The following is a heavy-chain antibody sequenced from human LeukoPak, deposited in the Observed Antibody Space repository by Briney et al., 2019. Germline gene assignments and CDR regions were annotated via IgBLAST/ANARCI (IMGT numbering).Heavy chain of an antibody. CDR3: ARAPPGVWVPRGEYNWFDP. D-gene: IGHD3-16*01. J-gene: IGHJ5*02. CDR1: GGSFS. CDR2: VNHSGGT. V-gene: IGHV4-34*01. Sequence: TPSETLSLTCAVYGGSFSWIRQPPEKGLEWIGEVNHSGGTNYNPSLKSRVSISVDTSKNQFSLKLSSVTAADTAVYYCARAPPGVWVPRGEYNWFDPWGQGTLVTVSS.